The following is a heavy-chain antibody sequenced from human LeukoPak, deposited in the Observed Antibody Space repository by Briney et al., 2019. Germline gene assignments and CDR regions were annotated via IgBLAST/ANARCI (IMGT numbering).Heavy chain of an antibody. CDR2: ISAYNGNT. D-gene: IGHD3-3*01. V-gene: IGHV1-18*01. J-gene: IGHJ4*02. CDR3: ARRPWSGYYMWYYFDY. Sequence: ASLKISCKASGYTFTSYGISWVRHAPGQGLEWMGWISAYNGNTNYAQKLQGRVTMTTDTSTSTAYMELRSPRSDDTAVYYCARRPWSGYYMWYYFDYWGQGTLVTVSS. CDR1: GYTFTSYG.